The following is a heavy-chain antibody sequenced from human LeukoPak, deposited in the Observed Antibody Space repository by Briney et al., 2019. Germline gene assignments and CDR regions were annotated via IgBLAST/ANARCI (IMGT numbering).Heavy chain of an antibody. Sequence: GGSLRLSCAASGFTFSSYEMNWVRQAPGKGLEWVSYISSSGSTIYYADSVKGRFTISRDNAKNSLYLQMNSLRAEDTAVYYCARGPRHYNWNYNWFDPWGQGTLVTVSS. V-gene: IGHV3-48*03. CDR1: GFTFSSYE. CDR3: ARGPRHYNWNYNWFDP. CDR2: ISSSGSTI. J-gene: IGHJ5*02. D-gene: IGHD1-7*01.